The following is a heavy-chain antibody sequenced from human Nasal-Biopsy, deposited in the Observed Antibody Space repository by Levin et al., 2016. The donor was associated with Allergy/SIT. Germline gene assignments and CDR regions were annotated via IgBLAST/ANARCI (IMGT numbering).Heavy chain of an antibody. CDR3: VYRELCVKGMCYWYYYYGLEA. CDR1: GFSLATTGMC. V-gene: IGHV2-5*08. CDR2: IYWDDGK. D-gene: IGHD2-8*01. J-gene: IGHJ6*02. Sequence: SGPTLVKPTQTLTLTCTFSGFSLATTGMCVTWVRQPPGKALEWLAFIYWDDGKFYRPSLRDRLSIIKDTYKNQVVLTMTNMDPVDTATYYCVYRELCVKGMCYWYYYYGLEAWGQGTAVTVSS.